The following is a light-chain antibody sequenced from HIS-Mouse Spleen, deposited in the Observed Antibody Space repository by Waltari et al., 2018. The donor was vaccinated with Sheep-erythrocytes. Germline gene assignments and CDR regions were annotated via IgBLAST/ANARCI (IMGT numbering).Light chain of an antibody. CDR2: QDS. J-gene: IGLJ2*01. V-gene: IGLV3-1*01. Sequence: SYELTQPPSVSVSPGQTASITCSGDKLGDKYACCYQQKPGQSPVLVIYQDSKRPSGNPERFSGSKSGNTATLTISGTQAMDEADYYCQAWDSSTAVFGGGTKLTVL. CDR1: KLGDKY. CDR3: QAWDSSTAV.